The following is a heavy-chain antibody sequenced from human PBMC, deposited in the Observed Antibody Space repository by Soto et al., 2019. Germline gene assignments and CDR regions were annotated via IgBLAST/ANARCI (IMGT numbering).Heavy chain of an antibody. CDR1: GYTFTSYY. J-gene: IGHJ3*02. D-gene: IGHD2-15*01. CDR3: ARAPLARYSKALKDAFDI. Sequence: ASVKVSCKASGYTFTSYYMHWVRQAPGQGLEWMGIINPSGGSTSYAQKFQGRVTMTRDTSTSTVYIELSSLRSEDTALYYCARAPLARYSKALKDAFDIWGQGTMVTVSS. CDR2: INPSGGST. V-gene: IGHV1-46*03.